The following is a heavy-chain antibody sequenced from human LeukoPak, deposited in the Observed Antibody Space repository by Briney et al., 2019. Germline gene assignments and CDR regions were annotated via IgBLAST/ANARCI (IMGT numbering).Heavy chain of an antibody. CDR3: ARHGPILLEWLFTLLYIGVEP. CDR1: GYSVTSCC. Sequence: ASVTVSLTCSGYSVTSCCMHWVWQAPGQGLEWMGIINPSGCSRSYAQKCEGRVTMTRATSRSTVYMELRRLRPEDTAVDYCARHGPILLEWLFTLLYIGVEPGGERTPVTLSS. CDR2: INPSGCSR. V-gene: IGHV1-46*01. D-gene: IGHD3-3*01. J-gene: IGHJ4*02.